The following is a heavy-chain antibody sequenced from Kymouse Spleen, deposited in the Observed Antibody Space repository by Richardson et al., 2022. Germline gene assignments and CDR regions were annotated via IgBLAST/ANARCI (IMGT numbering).Heavy chain of an antibody. Sequence: QVQLVESGGGVVQPGRSLRLSCAASGFTFSSYGMHWVRQAPGKGLEWVAVISYDGSNKYYADSVKGRFTISRDNSKNTLYLQMNSLRAEDTAVYYCAKGGAARDYYYYGMDVWGQGTTVTVSS. CDR2: ISYDGSNK. V-gene: IGHV3-30*18. J-gene: IGHJ6*02. D-gene: IGHD6-6*01. CDR1: GFTFSSYG. CDR3: AKGGAARDYYYYGMDV.